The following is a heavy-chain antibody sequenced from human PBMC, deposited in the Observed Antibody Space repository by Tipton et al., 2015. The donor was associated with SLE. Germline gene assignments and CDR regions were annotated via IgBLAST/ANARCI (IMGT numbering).Heavy chain of an antibody. CDR3: ARDGYCSSSNCRTSGYMDV. CDR2: IHHTGSS. J-gene: IGHJ6*03. Sequence: TLSLTCAVSGGSISSRNWWSWVRQSPGKGLEWIGYIHHTGSSAYNPSLKSRVTASVDTSKNQFSLKLSSVTAADTAVYYCARDGYCSSSNCRTSGYMDVWGKGTTVNVSS. V-gene: IGHV4-4*02. CDR1: GGSISSRNW. D-gene: IGHD2-2*01.